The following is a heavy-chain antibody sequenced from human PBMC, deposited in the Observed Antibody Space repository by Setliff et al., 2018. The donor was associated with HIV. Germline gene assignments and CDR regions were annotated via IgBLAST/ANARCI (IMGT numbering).Heavy chain of an antibody. Sequence: SETLSLTCTVSGGSISSGGYYWSWIRQHPGKGLEWIGYIYYSGSTYYNPSLKSRVTISIDTSKNQFSLKLSSVTAADTAVYYCASGLVVVTDSDYDTNYYYYYYMDVWGKGTTVTVSS. CDR1: GGSISSGGYY. D-gene: IGHD5-12*01. V-gene: IGHV4-31*03. CDR3: ASGLVVVTDSDYDTNYYYYYYMDV. CDR2: IYYSGST. J-gene: IGHJ6*03.